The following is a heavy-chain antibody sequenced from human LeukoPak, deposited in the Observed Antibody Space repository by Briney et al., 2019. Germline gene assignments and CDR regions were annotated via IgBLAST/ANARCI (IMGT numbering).Heavy chain of an antibody. CDR3: ARFWVTSSYFDY. D-gene: IGHD2-21*02. V-gene: IGHV3-21*01. J-gene: IGHJ4*02. CDR2: ISSSSSYI. CDR1: GFTFSSYS. Sequence: GGSLRLSCAAPGFTFSSYSMNWVRQAPGKGLEWVSSISSSSSYIYYADSVKGRFTISRDNAKNSLYLQMNSLRAEDTAVYYCARFWVTSSYFDYWGQGTLVTVSS.